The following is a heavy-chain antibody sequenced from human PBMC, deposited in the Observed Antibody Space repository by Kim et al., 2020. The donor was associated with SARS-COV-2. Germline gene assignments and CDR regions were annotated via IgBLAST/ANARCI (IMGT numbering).Heavy chain of an antibody. CDR1: SGSINRERHY. J-gene: IGHJ1*01. CDR3: ARLSSFGSWLLQD. D-gene: IGHD3-16*01. CDR2: IHYTGST. Sequence: SETLSLTCTVSSGSINRERHYWGLVRQPPGKGLEWIASIHYTGSTYINPSLKDRVTLSADTSKSQFSLSLSSVTALDTAVYYCARLSSFGSWLLQDWGRG. V-gene: IGHV4-39*01.